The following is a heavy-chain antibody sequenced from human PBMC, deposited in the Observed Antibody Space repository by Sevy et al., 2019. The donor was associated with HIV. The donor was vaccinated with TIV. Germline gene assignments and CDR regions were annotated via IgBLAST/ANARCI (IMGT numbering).Heavy chain of an antibody. CDR2: LYPGCSDV. CDR3: VRGGYLPIDAFDI. CDR1: GYNFPGFW. V-gene: IGHV5-51*01. D-gene: IGHD3-22*01. Sequence: GEFLKISCKAYGYNFPGFWIGWVRQMSGKGLGLMGILYPGCSDVRSFPGQVTPSVEQSINTAYMQWGSLKASDTAVYYCVRGGYLPIDAFDIWGQGTLVTVS. J-gene: IGHJ3*02.